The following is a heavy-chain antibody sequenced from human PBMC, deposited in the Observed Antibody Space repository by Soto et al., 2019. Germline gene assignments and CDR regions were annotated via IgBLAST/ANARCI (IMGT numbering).Heavy chain of an antibody. D-gene: IGHD1-26*01. CDR2: ISAYSGNT. CDR3: ARNPSGSSFDY. CDR1: GYTFLSYG. J-gene: IGHJ4*02. Sequence: ASVKVSCKASGYTFLSYGISWVRQAPGQGLEWMGWISAYSGNTDYAQRLQDRVTLTTDTSTSTAYMELRSLRPDDTAVYYCARNPSGSSFDYWGQGTLVTVSS. V-gene: IGHV1-18*01.